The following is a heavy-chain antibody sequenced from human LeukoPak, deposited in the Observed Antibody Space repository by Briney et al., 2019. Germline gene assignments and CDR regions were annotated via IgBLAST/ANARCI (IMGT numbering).Heavy chain of an antibody. CDR2: ISGSGGST. D-gene: IGHD2-15*01. Sequence: GGSLRLSCAASGFTFSSYAMSWVRQAPGKGLEWGSAISGSGGSTYYADSVKGRFTISRDNSKNTLYLQMNSLRAEDTAVYYCARLRAAGLYYYYYYMDVWGKGTTVTVSS. J-gene: IGHJ6*03. CDR3: ARLRAAGLYYYYYYMDV. V-gene: IGHV3-23*01. CDR1: GFTFSSYA.